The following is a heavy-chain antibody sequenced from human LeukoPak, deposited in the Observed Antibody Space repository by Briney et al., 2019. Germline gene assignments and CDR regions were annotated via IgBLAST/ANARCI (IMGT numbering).Heavy chain of an antibody. CDR2: ISGSGGST. CDR1: GFTFSSYA. CDR3: TTPELGNYDFWSGKED. D-gene: IGHD3-3*01. Sequence: QPGGSLRLSCAASGFTFSSYAMSWVRQAPGKGLEWVSAISGSGGSTYYADSVKGRFTISRDNSKNTLYLQMNSLKTEDTAVYYCTTPELGNYDFWSGKEDWGQGTLVTVSS. V-gene: IGHV3-23*01. J-gene: IGHJ4*02.